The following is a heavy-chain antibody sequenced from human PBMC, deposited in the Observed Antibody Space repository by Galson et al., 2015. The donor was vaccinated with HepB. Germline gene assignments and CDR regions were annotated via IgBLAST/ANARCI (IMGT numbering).Heavy chain of an antibody. D-gene: IGHD3-3*01. CDR2: MNPNSGNT. J-gene: IGHJ4*02. V-gene: IGHV1-8*01. CDR1: GYTFTSYD. Sequence: SVKVSCKASGYTFTSYDINWVRQATGQGLEWMGWMNPNSGNTGYAQKFQGRVTMTRNTSISTAYMELSSLRSEDTAVYYCARVYYDFWSGSNEFDYWGQGTLVTVSS. CDR3: ARVYYDFWSGSNEFDY.